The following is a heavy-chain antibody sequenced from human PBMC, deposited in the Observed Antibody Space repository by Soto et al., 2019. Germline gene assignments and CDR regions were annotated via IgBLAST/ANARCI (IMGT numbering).Heavy chain of an antibody. CDR1: GGSISSYY. Sequence: SETLSLTCTVSGGSISSYYWSWIRQPPGKGLEWLGYIYYSGSTNYNPSLKSRVTISVDTSKNQFSLKLSSVTAADTAVYYCARDGGYSYGVSFDYWGQGTLVTVSS. V-gene: IGHV4-59*01. D-gene: IGHD5-18*01. J-gene: IGHJ4*02. CDR2: IYYSGST. CDR3: ARDGGYSYGVSFDY.